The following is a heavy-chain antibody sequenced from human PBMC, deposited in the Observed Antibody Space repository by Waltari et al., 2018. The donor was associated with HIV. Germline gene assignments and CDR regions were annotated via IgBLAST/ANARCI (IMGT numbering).Heavy chain of an antibody. CDR2: IYTTGST. Sequence: QVQLLESGPGLVKPSETLSLTCTVSGDSISGYYWSWIRQPAGKGLEWIGRIYTTGSTNYNPSPKSRVTMSVDTSKNQFSLNLTSVTAADTAVYYCARQGVVVITPRRDFYYGLDVWGQGTTVAVSS. CDR3: ARQGVVVITPRRDFYYGLDV. V-gene: IGHV4-4*07. D-gene: IGHD3-22*01. J-gene: IGHJ6*02. CDR1: GDSISGYY.